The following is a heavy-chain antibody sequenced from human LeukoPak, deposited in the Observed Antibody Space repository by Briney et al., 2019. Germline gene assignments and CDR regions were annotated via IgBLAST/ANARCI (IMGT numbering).Heavy chain of an antibody. D-gene: IGHD6-19*01. CDR1: GFTFSSYS. V-gene: IGHV3-48*04. J-gene: IGHJ4*02. CDR2: IGVSSSLV. Sequence: GGSLRLSCVASGFTFSSYSLNWVRQAPGKGLEWVSYIGVSSSLVRYADSVKGRFTISRDNAKNSLYLQMNSLRVEDTAFYYCAKDNRRHYTSGPNPDSLHWGQGALVTVSS. CDR3: AKDNRRHYTSGPNPDSLH.